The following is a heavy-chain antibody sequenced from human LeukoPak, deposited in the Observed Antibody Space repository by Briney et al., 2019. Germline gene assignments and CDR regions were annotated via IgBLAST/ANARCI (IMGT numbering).Heavy chain of an antibody. D-gene: IGHD1-26*01. CDR3: ARRVGATSYFDW. J-gene: IGHJ4*02. Sequence: GGSLRLSCAASGFTFITYSMNWVRQAPGKGLEWISYISSGSNTIYYADSVKGRFTISRDNARNSLFLQMNSLGAEDTAVYYCARRVGATSYFDWWGQGTMVSISS. V-gene: IGHV3-48*01. CDR2: ISSGSNTI. CDR1: GFTFITYS.